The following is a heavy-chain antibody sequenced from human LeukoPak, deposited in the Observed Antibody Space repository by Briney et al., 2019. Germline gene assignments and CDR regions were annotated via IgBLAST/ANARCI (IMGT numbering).Heavy chain of an antibody. V-gene: IGHV4-4*02. CDR3: ARVRVVGGPSNCGGDCYSGFDY. D-gene: IGHD2-21*02. CDR2: IYHSGST. CDR1: GGSISSSNW. J-gene: IGHJ4*02. Sequence: SGTLSLTCAVSGGSISSSNWWSWVRQPPGKGLEWIGEIYHSGSTNYNPPLKRRVTISVDKSKNQFSLKLSSVTAADTAVYYCARVRVVGGPSNCGGDCYSGFDYWGQGTLVTVSS.